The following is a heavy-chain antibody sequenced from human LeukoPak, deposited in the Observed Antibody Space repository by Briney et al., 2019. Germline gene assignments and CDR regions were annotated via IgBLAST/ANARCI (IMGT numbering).Heavy chain of an antibody. CDR2: ISWSSGHM. Sequence: PGGSLRLSCAAAEFKFDDYAMHWVRQGPGKGLEWVSGISWSSGHMEYADSVKGRFTISSDNARNSLYLQMDGLRREDTALYYCVRSVVVVAATPTHFDLWGRGTQVIVSS. CDR1: EFKFDDYA. J-gene: IGHJ2*01. V-gene: IGHV3-9*01. CDR3: VRSVVVVAATPTHFDL. D-gene: IGHD2-15*01.